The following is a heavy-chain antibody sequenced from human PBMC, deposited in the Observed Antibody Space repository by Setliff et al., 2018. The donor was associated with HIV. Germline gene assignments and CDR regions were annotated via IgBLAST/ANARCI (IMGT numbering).Heavy chain of an antibody. CDR2: ISSSSNTK. CDR1: GFTFSSYS. J-gene: IGHJ3*02. CDR3: ARSLYDSSMNVI. D-gene: IGHD3-22*01. V-gene: IGHV3-48*01. Sequence: ETLSLSCAASGFTFSSYSMNWVRQAPGKGLQWVSYISSSSNTKYYADSVKGRSTISRDNAKNSLYLQMNSLRAEDTAVYYCARSLYDSSMNVIWGQGTMVTVSS.